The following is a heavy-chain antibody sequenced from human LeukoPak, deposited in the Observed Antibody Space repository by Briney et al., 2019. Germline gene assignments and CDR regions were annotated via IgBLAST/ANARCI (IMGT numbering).Heavy chain of an antibody. J-gene: IGHJ4*02. D-gene: IGHD3-9*01. Sequence: SETLSLTCTASGGSITNTNDYWGWVRQSPGRGLEWLGNIFYNGSPYYNPSLKSRVAISVDTSKNHFSLTLNAVTAADTAVYYCARRNGLRYSDWGQGTLVTVSS. CDR2: IFYNGSP. CDR3: ARRNGLRYSD. V-gene: IGHV4-39*02. CDR1: GGSITNTNDY.